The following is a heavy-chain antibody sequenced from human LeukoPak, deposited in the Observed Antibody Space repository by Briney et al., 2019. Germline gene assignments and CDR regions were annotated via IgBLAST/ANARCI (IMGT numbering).Heavy chain of an antibody. CDR2: IYSGGST. D-gene: IGHD5-24*01. CDR3: AKDLDARRWLPRDWFDY. CDR1: GFTVSSNY. Sequence: GGSLRLSCAASGFTVSSNYMSWVRQAPGKGLEWVSVIYSGGSTYYADSVKGRFTISRDNSKNTLYLQMNSLRAEDTAVYYCAKDLDARRWLPRDWFDYWGQGTLVTVSS. J-gene: IGHJ4*02. V-gene: IGHV3-53*05.